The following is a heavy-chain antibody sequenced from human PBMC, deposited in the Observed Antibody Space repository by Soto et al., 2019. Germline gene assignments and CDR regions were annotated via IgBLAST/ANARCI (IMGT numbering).Heavy chain of an antibody. CDR2: ISPNGDST. CDR1: GFTFNNYA. Sequence: EVQLLESGGGLVQPGGSLRLACAASGFTFNNYAMNWVRQAPGRGLEWVSIISPNGDSTYYADSVKGRFTISRDNSQNTVFLQMNSLIAEDTAIYFLAKVRLTDYLRYAPHLWGPGTLVTGSS. CDR3: AKVRLTDYLRYAPHL. D-gene: IGHD2-8*01. J-gene: IGHJ3*01. V-gene: IGHV3-23*01.